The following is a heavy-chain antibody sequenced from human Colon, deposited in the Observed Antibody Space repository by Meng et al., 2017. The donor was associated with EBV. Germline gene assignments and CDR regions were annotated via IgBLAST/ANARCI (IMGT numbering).Heavy chain of an antibody. D-gene: IGHD6-13*01. CDR3: AKTYDVIWYGLFDY. Sequence: VLLGGSAGGWYTRGALLLLSFASSGSTLGTYAMRWCRQPPGKGLEWVSGMKGSGNNTYYADSMKGRFTISRDNSKNTLYLQINSLRVEDTAVYYCAKTYDVIWYGLFDYWGQGTLVTVSS. J-gene: IGHJ4*02. CDR1: GSTLGTYA. V-gene: IGHV3-23*04. CDR2: MKGSGNNT.